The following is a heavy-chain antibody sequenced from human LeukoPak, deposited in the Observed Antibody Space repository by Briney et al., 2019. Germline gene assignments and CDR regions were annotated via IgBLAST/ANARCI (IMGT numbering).Heavy chain of an antibody. V-gene: IGHV1-69*13. CDR3: ARDAAIFDSSGYYFLW. Sequence: SVKVSCKASGGTFSRSGISWVRQAPGQGLEWMGGITPMFGTANYAQKFQGRVTITADESTSTAYLELTSLRSEDTAIYYCARDAAIFDSSGYYFLWWGQGALVTASS. J-gene: IGHJ4*02. CDR2: ITPMFGTA. CDR1: GGTFSRSG. D-gene: IGHD3-22*01.